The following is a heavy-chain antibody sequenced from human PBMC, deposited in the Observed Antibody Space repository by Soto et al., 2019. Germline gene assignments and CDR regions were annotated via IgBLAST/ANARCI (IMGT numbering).Heavy chain of an antibody. J-gene: IGHJ5*01. D-gene: IGHD3-22*01. Sequence: EVQLLESGGGLVQPGGSLRLSCVASGFTFSSYAMTWVRQAPGKGLEWVSSMGGSGRSTYYTDSVKGRFTISRDNSKSTLYLQMTSLRAEDTALYYCAKDLPGKLLPTCFDSWGPGTLVTVSS. CDR1: GFTFSSYA. CDR2: MGGSGRST. CDR3: AKDLPGKLLPTCFDS. V-gene: IGHV3-23*01.